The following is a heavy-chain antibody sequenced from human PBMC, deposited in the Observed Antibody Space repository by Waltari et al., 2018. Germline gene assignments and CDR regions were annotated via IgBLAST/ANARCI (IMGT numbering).Heavy chain of an antibody. CDR3: ARDGWGSSPTLDY. D-gene: IGHD6-6*01. CDR1: GFPFSSYS. J-gene: IGHJ4*02. V-gene: IGHV3-21*01. CDR2: ISSSSSYI. Sequence: EVQLVESGGGLVKPGGSLRLSCAASGFPFSSYSMNWVRQAPGKGLEWVSSISSSSSYIYYADSVKGRFTISRDNAKNSLYLQMNSLRAEDTAVYYCARDGWGSSPTLDYWGQGTLVTVSS.